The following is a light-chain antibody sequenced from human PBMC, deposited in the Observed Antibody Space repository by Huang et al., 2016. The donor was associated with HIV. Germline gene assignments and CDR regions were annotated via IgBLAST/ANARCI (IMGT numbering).Light chain of an antibody. Sequence: EIVMTQSPLSLPVTPGEPASISCRSSQSLLHSNGYNYLDWYLQKPGQSPQLVIYLSSKRASGVPDRFTGSGSVTYFTRKISRVEAEDVGVYYCMQTLQTPRTFGQGTRLEMK. CDR3: MQTLQTPRT. CDR1: QSLLHSNGYNY. CDR2: LSS. J-gene: IGKJ5*01. V-gene: IGKV2-28*01.